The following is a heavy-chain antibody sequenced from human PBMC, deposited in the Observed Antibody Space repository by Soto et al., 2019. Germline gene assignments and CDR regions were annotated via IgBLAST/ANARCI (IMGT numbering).Heavy chain of an antibody. V-gene: IGHV4-34*01. CDR3: ARVGIGYCTNGVCYPIRYYYYYGMDV. Sequence: KPTGTVSLTCAVYAGSFMGDYWSWTRQPPGKRLEWIGEINHSATTNYNPSLKSRVTISVDTSKNQFSLKLSSVTAADTAVYYCARVGIGYCTNGVCYPIRYYYYYGMDVWGQGTTVT. D-gene: IGHD2-8*01. CDR1: AGSFMGDY. J-gene: IGHJ6*01. CDR2: INHSATT.